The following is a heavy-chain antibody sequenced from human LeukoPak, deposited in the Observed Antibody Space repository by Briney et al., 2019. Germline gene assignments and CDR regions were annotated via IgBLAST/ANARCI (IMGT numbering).Heavy chain of an antibody. Sequence: PSETLSLTCTVSGGSISSYYWSWIRQPPGKGLEWIGYIYYSGSTNSNPSLKSRVTISVDTSKNQFSLKLSSVTAADTAVYYCARHQGVRRYFDYWGQGTLVTVSS. CDR3: ARHQGVRRYFDY. CDR1: GGSISSYY. D-gene: IGHD3-10*01. V-gene: IGHV4-59*08. CDR2: IYYSGST. J-gene: IGHJ4*02.